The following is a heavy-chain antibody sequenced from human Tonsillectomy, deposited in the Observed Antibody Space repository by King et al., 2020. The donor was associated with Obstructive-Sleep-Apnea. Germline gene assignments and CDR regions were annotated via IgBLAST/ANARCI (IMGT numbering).Heavy chain of an antibody. CDR1: GFTFISYC. V-gene: IGHV3-7*01. Sequence: VQLVESGGGLVQPGGSLRLACETSGFTFISYCVTWVGQAPGKGLYWVANIKQDVTEKNYVDSVKGRFTTSRDNAKNSLYLQMNNRKLEDTAVYDCAAYTNGNDYWGQGTLVTVSS. CDR3: AAYTNGNDY. J-gene: IGHJ4*02. D-gene: IGHD1-26*01. CDR2: IKQDVTEK.